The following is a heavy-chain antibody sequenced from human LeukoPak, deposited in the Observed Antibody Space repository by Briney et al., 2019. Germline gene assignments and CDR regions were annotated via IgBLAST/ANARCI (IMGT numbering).Heavy chain of an antibody. CDR2: IDPSGGGT. D-gene: IGHD3-22*01. J-gene: IGHJ4*02. V-gene: IGHV1-46*01. CDR3: ARLIGDYYDNSRSAYWHGHLDY. Sequence: ASVKVSCKASGYTFTRKYINWLRQAPGQGLEWTGMIDPSGGGTAYAQKFQDRVTMTSDTSTSTVYMELNSLRSEDTAVYYCARLIGDYYDNSRSAYWHGHLDYWGQGALVTVSS. CDR1: GYTFTRKY.